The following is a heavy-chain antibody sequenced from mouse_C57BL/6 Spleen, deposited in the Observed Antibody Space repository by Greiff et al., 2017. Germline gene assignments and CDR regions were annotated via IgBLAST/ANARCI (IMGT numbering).Heavy chain of an antibody. J-gene: IGHJ1*03. V-gene: IGHV14-4*01. Sequence: EVKLQESGAELVRPGASVKLSCTASGFNIKDDYMHWVKQRPEQGLEWIGWIDPENGDTEYASKFQGKATITADTSSNTAYLQLSSLTSEDTAVYYCTTALYGSSHWYFDVWGTGTTVTVSS. CDR3: TTALYGSSHWYFDV. D-gene: IGHD1-1*01. CDR1: GFNIKDDY. CDR2: IDPENGDT.